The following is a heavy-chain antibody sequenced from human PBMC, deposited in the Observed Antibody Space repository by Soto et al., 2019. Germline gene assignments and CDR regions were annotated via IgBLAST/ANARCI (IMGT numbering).Heavy chain of an antibody. CDR3: AKDLGHGGRGAFDI. CDR2: ISYDGSNK. V-gene: IGHV3-30*18. CDR1: GFTFSSYG. D-gene: IGHD7-27*01. J-gene: IGHJ3*02. Sequence: QVQLVESGGGVVQPGRSLRLSCAASGFTFSSYGMHWVRQAPGKGLEWVAVISYDGSNKYYADSVKGRFTISRHNSKNTLYLHMNSLRAEDTAVYYCAKDLGHGGRGAFDIWGQGTMVTVSS.